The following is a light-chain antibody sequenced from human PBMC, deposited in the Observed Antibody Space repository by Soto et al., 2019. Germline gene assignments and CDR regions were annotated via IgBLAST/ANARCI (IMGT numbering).Light chain of an antibody. CDR3: SSYTTSGHGVV. J-gene: IGLJ3*02. CDR1: SSDIGGYNY. V-gene: IGLV2-14*01. Sequence: QSVLTQPASVSGSPGQSITISCTGTSSDIGGYNYVSWYQQSPGKAPKLIIYEVTNRPSGVSNHFFGSKSGNTASLTISGLQAEDEGDYYCSSYTTSGHGVVFGGGTKLTVL. CDR2: EVT.